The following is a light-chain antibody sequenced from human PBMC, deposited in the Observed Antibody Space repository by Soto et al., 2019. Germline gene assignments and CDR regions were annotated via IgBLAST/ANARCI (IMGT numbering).Light chain of an antibody. V-gene: IGKV3-15*01. Sequence: IVMTQSPATLSVSPGERATLSCRASQSVSSNLAWYQQRPGQAPRLLIYDASTRATGIPARFSGSGSGTEFTLAISSLQSEDFAVYYCQQYNSWPLTFGQGTKVDIK. CDR1: QSVSSN. J-gene: IGKJ1*01. CDR2: DAS. CDR3: QQYNSWPLT.